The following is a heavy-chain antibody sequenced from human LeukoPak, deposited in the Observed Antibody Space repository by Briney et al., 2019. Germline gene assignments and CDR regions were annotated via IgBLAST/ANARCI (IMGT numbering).Heavy chain of an antibody. CDR2: ISGSGGST. CDR1: GFTFSSYA. J-gene: IGHJ3*01. CDR3: AKALRRAIFSLPPNSP. Sequence: PGGSLRLSCAASGFTFSSYAMSWVRQAPGKGLEWVSAISGSGGSTYYADSVKGRFTISRDNSKNTLYLQMNSLRAEDTAVYYCAKALRRAIFSLPPNSPWGQGTMVTVSS. V-gene: IGHV3-23*01. D-gene: IGHD2/OR15-2a*01.